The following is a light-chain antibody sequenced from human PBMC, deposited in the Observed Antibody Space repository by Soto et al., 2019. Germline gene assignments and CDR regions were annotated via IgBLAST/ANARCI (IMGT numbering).Light chain of an antibody. CDR3: QQYKNWPPVT. J-gene: IGKJ4*01. V-gene: IGKV3-15*01. Sequence: ETVMTQSPATLSVSLGERATLSCRASQSVNTNLAWYQQKPGQAPRLLIYGASIRATGVPARFSGSGSGTDFTLTISSLQPEDSAVYFCQQYKNWPPVTFRGGTKVEIK. CDR1: QSVNTN. CDR2: GAS.